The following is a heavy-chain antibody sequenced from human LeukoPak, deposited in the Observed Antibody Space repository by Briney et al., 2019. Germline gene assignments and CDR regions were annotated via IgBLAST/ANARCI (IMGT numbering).Heavy chain of an antibody. J-gene: IGHJ4*02. V-gene: IGHV4-39*01. CDR1: GASISGSGYY. Sequence: SSETLSLTCAVSGASISGSGYYWGWIRQPPGKGLEWIGNIYYSGSTYYNASLQSRVTISIDTSKNQFSLRLNSVTAADTAMYYCAKSGGYGLIDYWGQGTLVTVSS. CDR2: IYYSGST. CDR3: AKSGGYGLIDY. D-gene: IGHD1-26*01.